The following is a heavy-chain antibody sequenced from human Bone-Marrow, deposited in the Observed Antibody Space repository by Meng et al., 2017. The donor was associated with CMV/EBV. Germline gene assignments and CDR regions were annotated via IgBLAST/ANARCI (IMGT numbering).Heavy chain of an antibody. CDR1: CGSFSGYY. CDR3: ARGLFRDLGELFYGWFDP. J-gene: IGHJ5*02. CDR2: INHSGST. V-gene: IGHV4-34*01. Sequence: QVHLEEGGACLLKPPETLSLTCVVGCGSFSGYYWTWIRQPPGKGLEWIGDINHSGSTNYKASLKSRLNISVDTSKNQVSLKLNSVTAADTAVYYCARGLFRDLGELFYGWFDPWGQGTLVTVSS. D-gene: IGHD3-10*01.